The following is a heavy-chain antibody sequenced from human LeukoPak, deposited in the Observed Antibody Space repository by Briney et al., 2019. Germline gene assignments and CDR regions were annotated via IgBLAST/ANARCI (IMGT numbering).Heavy chain of an antibody. CDR3: ARVSSSGWDDAFDI. CDR2: INPNSGGT. J-gene: IGHJ3*02. D-gene: IGHD6-19*01. CDR1: GYTFTGYY. Sequence: ASVTVSCKASGYTFTGYYMHWMRQAPGQGLEWMGRINPNSGGTNYAQKFQGRVTMTRDTSISTAYMELSRLRSDDTAVYYCARVSSSGWDDAFDIWGQGTMVTVSS. V-gene: IGHV1-2*06.